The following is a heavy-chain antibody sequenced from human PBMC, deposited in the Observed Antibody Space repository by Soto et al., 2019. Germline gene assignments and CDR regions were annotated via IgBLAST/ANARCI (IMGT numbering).Heavy chain of an antibody. Sequence: QVQLVQSGAEVKKPGSSVKVSCKASGGTFSSYAISWVRQAPGQGLEWMGGIIPIFGTANYAQKFQGRVTITADESTSKAYMELSSLRSEDTAVYYCARGGYCSGGSCYEGGMDVWGQGTTVTVSS. D-gene: IGHD2-15*01. V-gene: IGHV1-69*12. CDR1: GGTFSSYA. CDR2: IIPIFGTA. CDR3: ARGGYCSGGSCYEGGMDV. J-gene: IGHJ6*02.